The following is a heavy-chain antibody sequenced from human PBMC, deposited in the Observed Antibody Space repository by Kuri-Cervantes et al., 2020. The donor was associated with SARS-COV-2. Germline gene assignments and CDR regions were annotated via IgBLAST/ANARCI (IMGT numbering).Heavy chain of an antibody. D-gene: IGHD4-17*01. Sequence: ESLKISCAVYGGSFSGYYWSWIRQPPGKGLEWIGEINHSGSTNYNPSLKRRVTISVDTSKNQFSLKLSSVTAADTAVYYCARATYGDYDYWGQGTLVTVSS. J-gene: IGHJ4*02. V-gene: IGHV4-34*01. CDR1: GGSFSGYY. CDR2: INHSGST. CDR3: ARATYGDYDY.